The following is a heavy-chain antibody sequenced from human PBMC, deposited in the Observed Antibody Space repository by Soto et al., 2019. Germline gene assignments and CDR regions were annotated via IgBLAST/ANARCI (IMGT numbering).Heavy chain of an antibody. CDR2: IKQDGGEK. CDR1: GFTFSNYW. CDR3: ARESHAHFDY. Sequence: SGFTFSNYWMSWVRQAPGKGLEWVANIKQDGGEKYYVDSVKGRFTISKDNAKNSLYLQLNSLRVGDTAVYYCARESHAHFDYWGQGTLVTVSS. J-gene: IGHJ4*02. V-gene: IGHV3-7*01.